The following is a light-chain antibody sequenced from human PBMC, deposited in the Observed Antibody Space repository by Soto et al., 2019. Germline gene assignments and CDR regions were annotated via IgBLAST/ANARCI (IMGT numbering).Light chain of an antibody. CDR2: GAS. CDR1: QSVSSNY. CDR3: QQFGGSSYS. V-gene: IGKV3-20*01. J-gene: IGKJ2*03. Sequence: ESVLTQSPGTLSLSPGERATLSCTASQSVSSNYLAWYQQKTGQAPRLLIYGASTRATGIPDRFSGSGSGTDFTLTISRLEPEDFAVYYCQQFGGSSYSFGQGTKLEIK.